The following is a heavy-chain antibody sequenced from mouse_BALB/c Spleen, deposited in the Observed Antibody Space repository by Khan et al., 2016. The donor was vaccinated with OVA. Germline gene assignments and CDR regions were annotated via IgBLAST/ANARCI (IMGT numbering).Heavy chain of an antibody. CDR2: ISSGSSTI. Sequence: EVELVESGGGLVQPGGSRKLSCVASGFTLSSFGMHWVRQAPMKGLEWVAYISSGSSTIYYVDTVKGRFTIYRDNPTNTLFLQMTSLRSEDTAMYYGARSGGNFHWYFDVWGAGTSVTVSS. CDR3: ARSGGNFHWYFDV. J-gene: IGHJ1*01. D-gene: IGHD2-1*01. V-gene: IGHV5-17*02. CDR1: GFTLSSFG.